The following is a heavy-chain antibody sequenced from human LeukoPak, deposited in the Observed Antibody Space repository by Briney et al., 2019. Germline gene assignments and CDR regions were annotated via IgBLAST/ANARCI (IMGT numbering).Heavy chain of an antibody. CDR1: GGSFSGYY. Sequence: PSETLSLTCAVYGGSFSGYYWSWIRQPPGKGLEWIGEINHSGSTNYNPSLKSRVTISVDTSKNQFSLKLSSVTAADTAVYYCARSRVRFGVPAAIKGPLGAFDIWGQGTMVTVSS. V-gene: IGHV4-34*01. J-gene: IGHJ3*02. D-gene: IGHD2-2*01. CDR2: INHSGST. CDR3: ARSRVRFGVPAAIKGPLGAFDI.